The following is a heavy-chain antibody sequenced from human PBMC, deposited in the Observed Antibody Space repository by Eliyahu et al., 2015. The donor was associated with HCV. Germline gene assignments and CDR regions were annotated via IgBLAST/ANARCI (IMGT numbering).Heavy chain of an antibody. D-gene: IGHD2-15*01. Sequence: EVQVVESGGGLVQPGGSLRLSCAAXGFTFSSYWXHLVRQAPGKGLXWVSHINSDGSSTSYADSVKGRFTISRDNAKNTLYLQMNSLRAEDTAVYYCARQLGYCSGGRCYSASVLDGMDVWGQGTTVTVSS. CDR3: ARQLGYCSGGRCYSASVLDGMDV. CDR2: INSDGSST. V-gene: IGHV3-74*01. CDR1: GFTFSSYW. J-gene: IGHJ6*02.